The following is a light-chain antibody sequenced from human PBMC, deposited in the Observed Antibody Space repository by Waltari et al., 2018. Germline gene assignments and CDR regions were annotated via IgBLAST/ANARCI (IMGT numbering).Light chain of an antibody. J-gene: IGLJ2*01. CDR2: EGS. Sequence: ALTQPSALSAAPGQSITTCCSGASSGVGGSNILSWYQQHPGKAPKLMIYEGSKRPSGVSNRFSGSKSGNTASLTTSGLQAEDEADYYCCSYAGSSTVVFGGGTKLTVL. CDR3: CSYAGSSTVV. V-gene: IGLV2-23*01. CDR1: SSGVGGSNI.